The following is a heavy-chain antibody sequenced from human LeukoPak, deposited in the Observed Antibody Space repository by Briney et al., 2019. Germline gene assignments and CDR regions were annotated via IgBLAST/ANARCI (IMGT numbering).Heavy chain of an antibody. Sequence: ASVKVSCKASGYAFTGYYMHWVRQAPGQGLEWMGWINPNSGGTNYAQKFQGRVTMTRDTSISTAYMELSRLRSDDTAVYYCARDFRQLRAAFGESSCWGQGTLVTVSS. CDR1: GYAFTGYY. CDR3: ARDFRQLRAAFGESSC. V-gene: IGHV1-2*02. D-gene: IGHD3-10*01. CDR2: INPNSGGT. J-gene: IGHJ4*02.